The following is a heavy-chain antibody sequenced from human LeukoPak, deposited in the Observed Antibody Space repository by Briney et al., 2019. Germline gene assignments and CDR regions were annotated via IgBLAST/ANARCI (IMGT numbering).Heavy chain of an antibody. V-gene: IGHV3-13*01. J-gene: IGHJ6*02. Sequence: PGGSLRLSCAASGFTFSSYDMHWVRQATGKGLEWVSAIGTAGDTYYQGSVKGRFTISRENAKNSLYLQMNSLRAGDTAVYYCAREGVYGSGAESLYGMDVWGQGTTVTVSS. D-gene: IGHD3-10*01. CDR1: GFTFSSYD. CDR3: AREGVYGSGAESLYGMDV. CDR2: IGTAGDT.